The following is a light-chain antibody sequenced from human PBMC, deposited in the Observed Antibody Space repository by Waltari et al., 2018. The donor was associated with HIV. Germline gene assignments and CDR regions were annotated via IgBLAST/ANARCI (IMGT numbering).Light chain of an antibody. V-gene: IGLV2-14*03. J-gene: IGLJ3*02. CDR3: SSYINVTTRV. CDR1: SSDVGY. CDR2: DVS. Sequence: QSALTQPASVSGSPGQSITISCTGASSDVGYVSWYQQHPGKAPKFMIFDVSNRPSGVSHRFSGSKSGNTASLTISGLQAEDEADYYCSSYINVTTRVFGGGTKLTVL.